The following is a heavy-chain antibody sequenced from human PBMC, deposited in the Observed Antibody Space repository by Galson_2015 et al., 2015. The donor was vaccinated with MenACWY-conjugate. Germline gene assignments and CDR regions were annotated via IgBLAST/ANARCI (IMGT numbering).Heavy chain of an antibody. V-gene: IGHV3-23*01. CDR3: AKPRGIVATIHGGMDV. Sequence: SLRLSCAASGFTFSTYAMSWVRQAPGEGLEWVSTISGSGASTYYADSVKGRFTISRDKFKSTLYLQMNSLRAEDTAVYYCAKPRGIVATIHGGMDVWGQGTTVTVSS. J-gene: IGHJ6*02. D-gene: IGHD5-12*01. CDR2: ISGSGAST. CDR1: GFTFSTYA.